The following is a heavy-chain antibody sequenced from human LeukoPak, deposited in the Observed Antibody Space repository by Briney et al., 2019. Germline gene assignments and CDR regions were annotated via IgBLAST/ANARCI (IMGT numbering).Heavy chain of an antibody. V-gene: IGHV3-15*01. Sequence: GGSLRLSCAASAFTFSNAWMNWVRQAPGKGLEWVGRIKSKTDGGTTDYAAPVKGRFTISRDDSRNTLYLQMNSLKTEDTAVYYCTTEERVSSGYCSGGSCYIDYWGQGTLVTVSS. CDR1: AFTFSNAW. J-gene: IGHJ4*02. D-gene: IGHD2-15*01. CDR2: IKSKTDGGTT. CDR3: TTEERVSSGYCSGGSCYIDY.